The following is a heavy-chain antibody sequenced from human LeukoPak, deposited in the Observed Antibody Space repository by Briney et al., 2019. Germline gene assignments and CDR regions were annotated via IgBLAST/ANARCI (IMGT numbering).Heavy chain of an antibody. D-gene: IGHD1-26*01. J-gene: IGHJ4*02. Sequence: PSETLSLTCAVYGGSFSGYYWSWIRQHPGKGLEWIGYIYYSGSTYYNPSLKSRVTISVDTSKNQFSLKLSSVTAADTAVYYCASASPGDGVGFDYWGQGTLVTVSS. V-gene: IGHV4-31*11. CDR1: GGSFSGYY. CDR2: IYYSGST. CDR3: ASASPGDGVGFDY.